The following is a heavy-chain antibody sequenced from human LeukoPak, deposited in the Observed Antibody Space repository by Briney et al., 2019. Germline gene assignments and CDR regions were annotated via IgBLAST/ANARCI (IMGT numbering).Heavy chain of an antibody. CDR3: AKMSIAASGDY. D-gene: IGHD6-13*01. V-gene: IGHV3-23*01. Sequence: GGSLRLSCAVSGFTFHGFGINWVRQAPGKGGEGGSAISGSGGGRYYADSVKGGFTISRNNSKKTLYLQMNSLRAEETAVYYCAKMSIAASGDYWGQGTLVTVSS. CDR2: ISGSGGGR. J-gene: IGHJ4*02. CDR1: GFTFHGFG.